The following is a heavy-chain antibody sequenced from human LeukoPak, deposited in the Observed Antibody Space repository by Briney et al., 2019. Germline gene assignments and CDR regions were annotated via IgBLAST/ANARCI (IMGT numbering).Heavy chain of an antibody. J-gene: IGHJ6*03. D-gene: IGHD2-2*01. CDR2: SWDGGST. Sequence: GGSLRLSCAASGFTFDAYAMHWVRQAPGKGLEWVSLSWDGGSTYYADSVKGRFTISRDNSKNTLYLQMNSLRSDDTAVYYCARDLSKYQLRQNYYYYMDVWGKGTTVTISS. V-gene: IGHV3-43D*03. CDR3: ARDLSKYQLRQNYYYYMDV. CDR1: GFTFDAYA.